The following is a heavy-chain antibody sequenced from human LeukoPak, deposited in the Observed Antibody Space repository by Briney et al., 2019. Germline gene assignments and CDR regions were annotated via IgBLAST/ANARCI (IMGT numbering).Heavy chain of an antibody. CDR3: ARGGYCSGGSCYSNYYYYYMDV. D-gene: IGHD2-15*01. V-gene: IGHV1-46*01. J-gene: IGHJ6*03. CDR2: INPSVGST. Sequence: WASVKVSCKASGYTFTSYYMHWVRQAPGQGLEWMGRINPSVGSTSYAQKFQGRVTMTRDMSPSKVYMELSSLRSEDTAVYYCARGGYCSGGSCYSNYYYYYMDVWGKGTTVTVSS. CDR1: GYTFTSYY.